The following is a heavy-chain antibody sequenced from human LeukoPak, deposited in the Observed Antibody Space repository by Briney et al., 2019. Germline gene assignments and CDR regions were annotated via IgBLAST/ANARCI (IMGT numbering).Heavy chain of an antibody. CDR2: IYYSGST. V-gene: IGHV4-39*01. CDR3: ASLLNGGVAHWFDP. Sequence: SETLSLTCTVSGGSISSSSSYWGWIRQPPGEGLEWIGYIYYSGSTYYNPSLKSRVTISVDTSKNQFCLKLNSVTAADTAVYYCASLLNGGVAHWFDPWGQGTLVTVSS. CDR1: GGSISSSSSY. J-gene: IGHJ5*02. D-gene: IGHD7-27*01.